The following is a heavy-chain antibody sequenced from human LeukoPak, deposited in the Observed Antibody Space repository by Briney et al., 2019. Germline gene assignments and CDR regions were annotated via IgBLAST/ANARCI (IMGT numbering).Heavy chain of an antibody. CDR2: IYYSGST. V-gene: IGHV4-59*01. J-gene: IGHJ3*02. CDR1: GGSISSYY. CDR3: ARDKYYYDSSGLPGAFDI. D-gene: IGHD3-22*01. Sequence: SETLSLTCTVSGGSISSYYWSWIRQPPGKGLEWIGYIYYSGSTNYNPSLKSRVTISVDTSKNQFSLKLSSVTAADTAVYYCARDKYYYDSSGLPGAFDIWGQGTMVTVSS.